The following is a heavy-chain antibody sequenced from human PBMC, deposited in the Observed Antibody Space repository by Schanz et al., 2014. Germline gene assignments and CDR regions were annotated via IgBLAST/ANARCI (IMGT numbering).Heavy chain of an antibody. CDR2: INPSSGGT. D-gene: IGHD1-26*01. CDR1: GNTLSAYY. Sequence: QVQLVQSGADVKKPGASVKVSCKASGNTLSAYYIHWIRQAPGQGLEWMGRINPSSGGTTYAQKFQGRVTMTRDTSSSTAYMELSSLRSDDTAVYYCARAGATLSQWGQGTLVTVSS. J-gene: IGHJ4*02. V-gene: IGHV1-2*06. CDR3: ARAGATLSQ.